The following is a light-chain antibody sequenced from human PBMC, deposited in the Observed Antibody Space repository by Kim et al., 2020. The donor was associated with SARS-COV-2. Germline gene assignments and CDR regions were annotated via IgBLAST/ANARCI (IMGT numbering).Light chain of an antibody. CDR1: QSISSL. J-gene: IGKJ2*01. CDR2: KAS. CDR3: QQYNSYSYT. Sequence: DIQMTQSPSTLSASVGDRVTITCRASQSISSLLAWYQQKPGKAPKLLIYKASSLESGVPSRFSGSGSGTEFTLTISSLQPDDFATYYCQQYNSYSYTFGQGTKVDIK. V-gene: IGKV1-5*03.